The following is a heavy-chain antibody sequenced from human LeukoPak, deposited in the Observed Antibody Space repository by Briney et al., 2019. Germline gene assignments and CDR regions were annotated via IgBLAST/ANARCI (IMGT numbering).Heavy chain of an antibody. CDR1: GFSFGTYW. CDR2: ISSSSSYI. J-gene: IGHJ4*02. CDR3: ARGDCSGGSCYNY. Sequence: GGSLRLSCAASGFSFGTYWMSWVRQAPGKGLEWVSSISSSSSYIYYADSVKGRFTISRDNAKNSLYLQMNSLRAEDTAVYYCARGDCSGGSCYNYWGQGTLVTVSS. D-gene: IGHD2-15*01. V-gene: IGHV3-21*01.